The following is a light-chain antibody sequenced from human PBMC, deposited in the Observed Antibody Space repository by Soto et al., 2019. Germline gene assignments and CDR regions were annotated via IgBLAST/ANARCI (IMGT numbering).Light chain of an antibody. CDR3: QQYGGSPIT. V-gene: IGKV3-20*01. J-gene: IGKJ5*01. CDR1: QSVSSSY. CDR2: GAS. Sequence: EIVLTQSPDTLSLSPGERATLSCRASQSVSSSYLAWYQQKPGQAPRLLIYGASNRAAGIPDRFSGSGSGTDFTLTISRLEPEDFALYYCQQYGGSPITFGLGTRLEIK.